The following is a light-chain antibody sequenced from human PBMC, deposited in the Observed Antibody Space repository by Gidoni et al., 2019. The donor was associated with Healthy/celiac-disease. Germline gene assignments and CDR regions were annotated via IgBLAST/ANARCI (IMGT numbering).Light chain of an antibody. CDR1: SSNIGAGYD. Sequence: QSVLTQPPPASGAPGQGVTISCTGSSSNIGAGYDVHWYQQLPGPAPNLLIYGNSNRPSGVPDRFSGSKSGTSASLAITGLQAEDEADYYCQSYDSSLSVVFGGGTKLTVL. V-gene: IGLV1-40*01. CDR2: GNS. J-gene: IGLJ2*01. CDR3: QSYDSSLSVV.